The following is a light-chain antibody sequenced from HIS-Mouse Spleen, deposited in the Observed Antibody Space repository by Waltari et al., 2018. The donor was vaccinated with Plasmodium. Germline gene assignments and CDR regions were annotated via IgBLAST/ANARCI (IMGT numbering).Light chain of an antibody. V-gene: IGKV1-8*01. J-gene: IGKJ2*01. CDR3: QQYYSYPYT. CDR2: AAS. Sequence: AIRMTQSPSSFSASTGDRVTITCRASQGISSYLAWYQRKPGKAPKLLIYAASTLQSGVPSRFSVSGSGTEFTLTISCLQSEDFATYYCQQYYSYPYTFGQGTKLEIK. CDR1: QGISSY.